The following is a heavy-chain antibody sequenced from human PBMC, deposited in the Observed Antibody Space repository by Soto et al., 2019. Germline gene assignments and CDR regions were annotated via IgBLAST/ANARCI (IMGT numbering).Heavy chain of an antibody. CDR3: ARVFNGFLTDIRDPGGMDV. J-gene: IGHJ6*04. V-gene: IGHV4-59*01. Sequence: QVQLQESGPGLVKPSETLSLTCAVSGGSITHYYWSWIRQPPGQGLEWMGYIYNSVNTKYNPALMGRVTILMLTSKRQFFLNLSFVTAADKAIYFCARVFNGFLTDIRDPGGMDVWGRGTTVTVSS. D-gene: IGHD3-3*01. CDR1: GGSITHYY. CDR2: IYNSVNT.